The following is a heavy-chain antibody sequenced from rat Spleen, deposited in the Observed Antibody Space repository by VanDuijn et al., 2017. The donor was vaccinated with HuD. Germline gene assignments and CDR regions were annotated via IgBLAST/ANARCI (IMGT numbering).Heavy chain of an antibody. CDR1: GFTFSNYG. J-gene: IGHJ1*01. V-gene: IGHV5-19*01. CDR3: ATDRDGSWYFDF. CDR2: ISPSGGST. Sequence: EVQLVESDGGLVQPGRSLKLSCAASGFTFSNYGMHWIRQAPTKGLEWVASISPSGGSTYYRDSVKGRFTISRDNAKSTLYLQMDSLRSEDTATYYCATDRDGSWYFDFWGPGTMVTVSS. D-gene: IGHD5-1*01.